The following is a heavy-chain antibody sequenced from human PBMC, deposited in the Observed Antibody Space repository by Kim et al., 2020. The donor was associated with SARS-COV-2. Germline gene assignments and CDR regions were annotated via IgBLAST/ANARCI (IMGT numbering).Heavy chain of an antibody. D-gene: IGHD6-13*01. Sequence: SVKVSCKASGGTFSSYAISWVRQAPGQGLEWMGRIIPILGIANYAQKFQGRVTITADKSTSTAYMELSSLRSEDTAAYYCASMAAAGPPKGFDPWGQGT. V-gene: IGHV1-69*04. J-gene: IGHJ5*02. CDR3: ASMAAAGPPKGFDP. CDR1: GGTFSSYA. CDR2: IIPILGIA.